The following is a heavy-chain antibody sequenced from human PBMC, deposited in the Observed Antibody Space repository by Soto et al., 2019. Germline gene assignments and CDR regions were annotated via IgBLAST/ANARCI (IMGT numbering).Heavy chain of an antibody. J-gene: IGHJ6*02. D-gene: IGHD1-26*01. CDR1: GGSFSAYY. Sequence: SETLSLTCAVYGGSFSAYYWSWVRQPPGKGLEWIGEIIHSESTKYNPSLKSRVTISVDTSKNQFSLKLSSVAAADTAVYYCARQRPTDGRWEFANYYGMDVWGQGTPVTVSS. CDR3: ARQRPTDGRWEFANYYGMDV. CDR2: IIHSEST. V-gene: IGHV4-34*12.